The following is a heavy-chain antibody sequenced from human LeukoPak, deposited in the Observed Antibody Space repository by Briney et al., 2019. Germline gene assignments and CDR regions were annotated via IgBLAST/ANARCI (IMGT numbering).Heavy chain of an antibody. D-gene: IGHD1-26*01. CDR1: GFTFGSYG. Sequence: PGRSLRLSCAASGFTFGSYGMHWVRQAPGKGLEWVAVISYDGSNKYYADSVKGRFTISRDNSKNTLYLQMNSLRAEDTAVYYCAKRDSGTYGCDYWGQGTLVTVSS. CDR2: ISYDGSNK. J-gene: IGHJ4*02. CDR3: AKRDSGTYGCDY. V-gene: IGHV3-30*18.